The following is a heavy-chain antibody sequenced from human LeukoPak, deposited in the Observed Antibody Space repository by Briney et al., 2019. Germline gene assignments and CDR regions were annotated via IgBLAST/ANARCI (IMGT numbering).Heavy chain of an antibody. D-gene: IGHD3-10*01. CDR2: ISGSGGST. J-gene: IGHJ3*02. CDR1: GFTFSSYA. CDR3: ARDVSYFGSGSPQYAFDI. V-gene: IGHV3-23*01. Sequence: GGSLRLSCAASGFTFSSYAMSWVRQAPGKGLEWVSAISGSGGSTYYADSVKGRFTISRDNSKNTLYLQMNSLRAEDTAVYYCARDVSYFGSGSPQYAFDIWGQGTMVTVSS.